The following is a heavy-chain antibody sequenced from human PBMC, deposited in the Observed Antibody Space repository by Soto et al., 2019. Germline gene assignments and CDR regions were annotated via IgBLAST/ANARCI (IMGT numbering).Heavy chain of an antibody. J-gene: IGHJ4*02. Sequence: SETLSLTCTVSGSSMSDYYWSWIRQSPGKGLEWIGYIFYSGTTNYKPSLKSRVIISLDTSKNQFSLKLSSVTAADTAVYYCARTQSGSHYFWGQGTLVTVSS. CDR3: ARTQSGSHYF. CDR1: GSSMSDYY. D-gene: IGHD1-26*01. V-gene: IGHV4-59*01. CDR2: IFYSGTT.